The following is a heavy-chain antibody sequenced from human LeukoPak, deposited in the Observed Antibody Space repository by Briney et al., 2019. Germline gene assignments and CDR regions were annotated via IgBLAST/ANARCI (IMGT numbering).Heavy chain of an antibody. V-gene: IGHV3-11*01. J-gene: IGHJ4*02. Sequence: GGSLRLSCAASGFTFSDLYMSWIRQAPGKGLEWVSHISSSGGSIYYADSVKGRFTVSRDNAKNSLYLQMNSLRAEDTAVYYCAITRGYSYGSYYFDYWGQGTLVTVSS. D-gene: IGHD5-18*01. CDR2: ISSSGGSI. CDR1: GFTFSDLY. CDR3: AITRGYSYGSYYFDY.